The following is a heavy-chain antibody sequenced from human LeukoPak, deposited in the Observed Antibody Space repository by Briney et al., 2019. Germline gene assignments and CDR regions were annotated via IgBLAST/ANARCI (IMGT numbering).Heavy chain of an antibody. V-gene: IGHV3-30*02. CDR1: GFTFSSYG. J-gene: IGHJ6*03. CDR2: IRYDGSNK. Sequence: GGSLRLSCAASGFTFSSYGMHWVRQAPGKGLEWVAFIRYDGSNKYYADSVKGRFTISRDNSKNTLYLQMNSLRAEDTAVYYCAKTYYSSRAHYYYYYYMDVWGKGTTVTISS. D-gene: IGHD3-10*01. CDR3: AKTYYSSRAHYYYYYYMDV.